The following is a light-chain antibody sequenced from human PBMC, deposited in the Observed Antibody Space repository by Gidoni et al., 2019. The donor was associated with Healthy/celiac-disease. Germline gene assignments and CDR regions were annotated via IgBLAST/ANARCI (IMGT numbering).Light chain of an antibody. CDR2: YAS. J-gene: IGKJ2*01. V-gene: IGKV1-39*01. CDR3: QQSYSTPSYT. CDR1: QGISSY. Sequence: DNQMAQSPSSLSASVGDRVTITCRASQGISSYLNWYQQKPGKAPKLLIYYASILQSCVPSRFSGSGSATDFTITISSLQPEDFSTYYCQQSYSTPSYTFGQGTKLEIK.